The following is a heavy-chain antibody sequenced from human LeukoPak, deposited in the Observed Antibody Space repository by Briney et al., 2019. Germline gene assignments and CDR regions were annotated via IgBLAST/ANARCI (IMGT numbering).Heavy chain of an antibody. CDR2: IDHRGRT. Sequence: SKTLSLTCAVYGGSFSGYYWSWIRQSPGKGLEWIGEIDHRGRTNSNASLKSRVTVSVDTSKNQFSLRLSSVTAADTAVYYCARKSIVDAGRKPYDYWDQGTLVTVSS. D-gene: IGHD6-13*01. V-gene: IGHV4-34*01. CDR1: GGSFSGYY. J-gene: IGHJ4*02. CDR3: ARKSIVDAGRKPYDY.